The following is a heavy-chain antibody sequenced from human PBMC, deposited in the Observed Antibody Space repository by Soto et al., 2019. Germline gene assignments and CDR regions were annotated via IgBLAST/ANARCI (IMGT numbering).Heavy chain of an antibody. CDR3: ARAPGIAAAGTFLDY. CDR1: GFTFSSYG. Sequence: GGSLRLSCAASGFTFSSYGMHWVRQAPGKGLEWVAVIWYDGSNKYYADSVKGRFTISRDNSKNTLYLQMNSLRAEDTAVYYCARAPGIAAAGTFLDYWGQGTLVTVSS. J-gene: IGHJ4*02. D-gene: IGHD6-13*01. V-gene: IGHV3-33*01. CDR2: IWYDGSNK.